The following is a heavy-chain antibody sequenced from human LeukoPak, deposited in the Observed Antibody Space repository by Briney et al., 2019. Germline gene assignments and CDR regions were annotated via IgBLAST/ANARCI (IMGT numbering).Heavy chain of an antibody. J-gene: IGHJ6*03. CDR2: ISGSGGST. CDR3: AKGRVELRYYYYYMDV. Sequence: PGGSLRLSCAASGFTFSSYAMSWVRQAPGKGLEWVSAISGSGGSTYYADSVKGRFTISRDNSENTLYLQMNSLRAEDTAVYYCAKGRVELRYYYYYMDVWGKGTTVTVSS. V-gene: IGHV3-23*01. D-gene: IGHD1-7*01. CDR1: GFTFSSYA.